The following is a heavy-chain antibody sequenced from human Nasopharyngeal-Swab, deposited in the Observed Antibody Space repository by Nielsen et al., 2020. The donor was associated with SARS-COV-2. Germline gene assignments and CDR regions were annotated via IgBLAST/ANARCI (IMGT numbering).Heavy chain of an antibody. Sequence: RQPPGRGLEWISVIYSGGNTYYADAMKGRFTASRDNSKNTMYLQMNSLRAEDTAIYYCASAPSWGYWGQGTLVTVSS. D-gene: IGHD3-16*01. CDR3: ASAPSWGY. CDR2: IYSGGNT. J-gene: IGHJ4*02. V-gene: IGHV3-53*01.